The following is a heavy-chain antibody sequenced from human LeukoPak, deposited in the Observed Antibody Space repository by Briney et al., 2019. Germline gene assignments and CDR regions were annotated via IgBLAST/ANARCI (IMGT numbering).Heavy chain of an antibody. V-gene: IGHV3-53*01. CDR2: LFCDGGT. J-gene: IGHJ4*02. Sequence: GSLRLFCAASGFSVNRDCMWWVRQAPGKGLEWVLLLFCDGGTYYANSVKGQFTISRDYSKNTLYLQMNSLRVEDMAVYYCARDSYYGSGSYYRYTFDYWGQGTLVTVSS. CDR3: ARDSYYGSGSYYRYTFDY. D-gene: IGHD3-10*01. CDR1: GFSVNRDC.